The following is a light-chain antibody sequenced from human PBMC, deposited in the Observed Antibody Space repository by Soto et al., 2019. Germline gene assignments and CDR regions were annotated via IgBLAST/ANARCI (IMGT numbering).Light chain of an antibody. CDR3: QQRSNWPPLLT. V-gene: IGKV3-11*01. CDR2: DAS. CDR1: QSVSSY. J-gene: IGKJ4*01. Sequence: EIVLTQSPATLSLSRGERATLSCRASQSVSSYLAWYQQKPGQAPRLLIYDASNRATGIPARFSGSGSGTDFTLTISSLEPEDFAVYYCQQRSNWPPLLTFGGGTKVEIK.